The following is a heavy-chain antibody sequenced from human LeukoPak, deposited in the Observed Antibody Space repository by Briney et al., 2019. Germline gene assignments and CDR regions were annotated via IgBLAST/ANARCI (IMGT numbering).Heavy chain of an antibody. CDR2: ISGSGGST. D-gene: IGHD5-12*01. CDR3: AKEGRGYSGYDTGVVTT. Sequence: GGSLRLSCAASGFTFSSYAMSWARQAPGKGLEWVSAISGSGGSTYYADSVKGRFTISRDNSKNTLYLQMNGLRAEDTAVYYCAKEGRGYSGYDTGVVTTWGQGTLVTVSS. V-gene: IGHV3-23*01. CDR1: GFTFSSYA. J-gene: IGHJ5*02.